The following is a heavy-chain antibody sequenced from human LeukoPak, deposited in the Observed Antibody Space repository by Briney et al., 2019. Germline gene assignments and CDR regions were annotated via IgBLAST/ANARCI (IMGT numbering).Heavy chain of an antibody. Sequence: GGSLRLSCAASGFTFSSYAMNWVRQAPGKGLEWVSYISSSGSIIYYADSVKGRFTISRDNAKSSLFLQMNSLRAEDTAVYYCARATLAFDYWGQGTLVTVSS. V-gene: IGHV3-48*03. CDR3: ARATLAFDY. J-gene: IGHJ4*02. CDR1: GFTFSSYA. D-gene: IGHD2-15*01. CDR2: ISSSGSII.